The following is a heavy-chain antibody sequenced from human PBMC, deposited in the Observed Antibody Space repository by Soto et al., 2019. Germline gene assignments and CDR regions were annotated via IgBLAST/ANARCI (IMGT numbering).Heavy chain of an antibody. D-gene: IGHD2-15*01. V-gene: IGHV1-18*01. Sequence: QVHLVQSVAEVKKPGASVKVSCKASGYTFSNYGITWVRQAPGQGLEWMGWISAYNGATSYAQKSQGRVTMTTDTSTTTAYMELRSLTSDDTALYFCARGVAVIAATPPQENNWFDPWGQGTLVTVSS. CDR2: ISAYNGAT. CDR1: GYTFSNYG. CDR3: ARGVAVIAATPPQENNWFDP. J-gene: IGHJ5*02.